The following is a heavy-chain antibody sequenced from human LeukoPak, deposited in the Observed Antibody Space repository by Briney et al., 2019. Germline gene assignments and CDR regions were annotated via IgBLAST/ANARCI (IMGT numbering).Heavy chain of an antibody. CDR1: GYTFTGYY. CDR3: ARVRFTLVWGSSDYYYYYMDV. CDR2: INPNSGGT. J-gene: IGHJ6*03. Sequence: ASVKVSCKASGYTFTGYYMHWVRQAPGQGLEWMGWINPNSGGTNYAQKFQGRVTMTRDTSISTAYMELSRLRSDDTAVYYCARVRFTLVWGSSDYYYYYMDVWGKGTTVTISS. D-gene: IGHD3-16*01. V-gene: IGHV1-2*02.